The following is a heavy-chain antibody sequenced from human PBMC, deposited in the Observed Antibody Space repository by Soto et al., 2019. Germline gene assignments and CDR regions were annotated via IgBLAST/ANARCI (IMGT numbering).Heavy chain of an antibody. J-gene: IGHJ4*02. CDR2: ISGSGGST. Sequence: GGSLRLSWAASGFTFSSYWMSWVRQAPGKGLDWVSAISGSGGSTYYADSVKGRFTISRDNSKNTLYLQMSSLRAEDTAVYYCASKAAAGTSDPYYFDYWGQGTLVTVSS. D-gene: IGHD6-13*01. CDR3: ASKAAAGTSDPYYFDY. CDR1: GFTFSSYW. V-gene: IGHV3-23*01.